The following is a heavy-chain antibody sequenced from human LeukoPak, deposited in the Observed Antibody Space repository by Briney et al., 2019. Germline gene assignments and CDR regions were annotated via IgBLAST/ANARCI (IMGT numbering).Heavy chain of an antibody. V-gene: IGHV3-53*01. CDR2: IYSAGST. J-gene: IGHJ4*02. CDR1: GFTVSSNY. Sequence: GGSLRLSCAVSGFTVSSNYMNWVRQAPGKGLEWVSVIYSAGSTYYADSVRGRFTVSRDNSKNTLYLQMNSLRAEDTAVYYCARGEDYGDYFDYWGQGTLVTVSS. CDR3: ARGEDYGDYFDY. D-gene: IGHD4-17*01.